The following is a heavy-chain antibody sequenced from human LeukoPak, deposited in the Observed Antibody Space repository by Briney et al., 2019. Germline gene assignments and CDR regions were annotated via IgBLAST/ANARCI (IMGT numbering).Heavy chain of an antibody. D-gene: IGHD3-22*01. CDR1: GGSISSYY. CDR2: IYYSGST. V-gene: IGHV4-59*08. CDR3: ARHAPLLPPYFGY. J-gene: IGHJ4*02. Sequence: SETLSLTCTVSGGSISSYYWSWIRQPPGEGLEWIGYIYYSGSTNYNPSLKSRVTISVDTSKNQFSLKLSSVTAADTAVYYCARHAPLLPPYFGYWGQGTLVTVSS.